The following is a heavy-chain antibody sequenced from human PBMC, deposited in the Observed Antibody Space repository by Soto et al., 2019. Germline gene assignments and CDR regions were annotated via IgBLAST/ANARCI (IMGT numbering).Heavy chain of an antibody. D-gene: IGHD2-2*01. Sequence: QVQLVESGGDVVQPGMSLRLSCTASGFAFSSYGMHWVRQAPGKGLEWVAVISYDGSHKFYADSVKGRFTISRDDSKNPLYLEMNSLRTEDTAVYYCVKDLERRVCSRTTCFVLYYYFGMDVWVLGTTVTVSS. CDR1: GFAFSSYG. J-gene: IGHJ6*02. CDR2: ISYDGSHK. CDR3: VKDLERRVCSRTTCFVLYYYFGMDV. V-gene: IGHV3-30*18.